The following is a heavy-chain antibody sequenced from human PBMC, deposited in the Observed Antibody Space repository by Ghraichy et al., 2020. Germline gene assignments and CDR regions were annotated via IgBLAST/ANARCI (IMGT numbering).Heavy chain of an antibody. V-gene: IGHV3-72*01. D-gene: IGHD2-8*01. CDR2: TRNRANSYAS. Sequence: GGSLRLSCVASGFTFTDHYMDWVRQAPGKGLEWVGFTRNRANSYASEYAASVRGRFTISRDESRNSLYLQMSSLRTEDTAVYYCVRIVYCTTVRCDRDYWNFDLWGRGTLVTVSS. CDR1: GFTFTDHY. CDR3: VRIVYCTTVRCDRDYWNFDL. J-gene: IGHJ2*01.